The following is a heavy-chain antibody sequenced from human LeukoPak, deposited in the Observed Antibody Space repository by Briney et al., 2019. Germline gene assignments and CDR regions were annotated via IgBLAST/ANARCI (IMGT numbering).Heavy chain of an antibody. CDR2: IIPIFGTA. CDR3: ARALYSSSWYLSWFAP. D-gene: IGHD6-13*01. V-gene: IGHV1-69*13. CDR1: GGTFSSYA. J-gene: IGHJ5*02. Sequence: ASVKVSCKASGGTFSSYAISWVRQAPGQGLEWMGGIIPIFGTANYAQKFQGRVTITADESTSTAYMELSSLRSEDTAVYYCARALYSSSWYLSWFAPWGQGTQVTVSS.